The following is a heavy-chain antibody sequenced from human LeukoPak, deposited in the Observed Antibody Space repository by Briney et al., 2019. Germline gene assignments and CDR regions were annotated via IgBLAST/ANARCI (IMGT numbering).Heavy chain of an antibody. D-gene: IGHD6-6*01. J-gene: IGHJ4*02. V-gene: IGHV4-59*01. Sequence: SETLSLTCTVSGGSISSYCWSWIRQPPGKGLEWIGYIYYSGSTNYNPSLKSRVTISVDTSKNQFSLKLSSVTAADTAVYYCARYSSSSGYFDYWGQGTLVTVSS. CDR3: ARYSSSSGYFDY. CDR1: GGSISSYC. CDR2: IYYSGST.